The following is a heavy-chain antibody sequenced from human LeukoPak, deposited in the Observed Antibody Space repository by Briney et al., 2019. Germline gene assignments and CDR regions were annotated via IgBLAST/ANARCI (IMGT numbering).Heavy chain of an antibody. CDR3: ARDGEPRYWGSGYYYGMDV. Sequence: PGRSLRLSCAASGFTFSRFGMQWVRQAPGKGLEWVSYISGSSSYTNYADSVKGRFTISRDNAKNSLYLQMNSLRAEDTAVYYCARDGEPRYWGSGYYYGMDVWGQGTTVSVSS. J-gene: IGHJ6*02. D-gene: IGHD7-27*01. V-gene: IGHV3-21*05. CDR1: GFTFSRFG. CDR2: ISGSSSYT.